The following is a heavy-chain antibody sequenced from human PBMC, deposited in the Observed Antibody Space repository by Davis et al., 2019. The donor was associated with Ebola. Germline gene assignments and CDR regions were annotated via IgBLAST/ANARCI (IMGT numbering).Heavy chain of an antibody. CDR3: ARVSDYGGLFGSVYFDY. Sequence: GESLKISCTDSVITFSSYAMTWVRQAPGKGLEWVSAISGSGGSTYYADSVKGRFTISRDNSKNTLYLQMGSLRAEDMAVYYCARVSDYGGLFGSVYFDYWGQGTLVTVSS. J-gene: IGHJ4*02. V-gene: IGHV3-23*01. D-gene: IGHD4/OR15-4a*01. CDR2: ISGSGGST. CDR1: VITFSSYA.